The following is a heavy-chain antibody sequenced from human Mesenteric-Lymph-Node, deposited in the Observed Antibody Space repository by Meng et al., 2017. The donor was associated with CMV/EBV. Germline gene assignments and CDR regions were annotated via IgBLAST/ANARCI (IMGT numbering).Heavy chain of an antibody. CDR1: GGSFSGYY. CDR3: ARWGFESFNGFDP. Sequence: CAVYGGSFSGYYCSWIRQHPGKRLVWIREINNSGSTNSDPSLKTRVTISVDTSKNQFSLKLSSVTAADTAVYYCARWGFESFNGFDPWGQGTLVTVSS. J-gene: IGHJ5*02. CDR2: INNSGST. V-gene: IGHV4-34*09. D-gene: IGHD7-27*01.